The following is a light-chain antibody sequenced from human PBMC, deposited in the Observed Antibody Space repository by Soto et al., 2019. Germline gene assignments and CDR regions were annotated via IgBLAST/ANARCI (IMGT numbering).Light chain of an antibody. Sequence: PGERVTLSCRASQCVSSSYLTWYQQKPGQAPRLLIYGASTRATSIPARLSGSGSGTDFTLTISSLQPEDFAVYYCQQDYNLYTFGQGTKLEIK. V-gene: IGKV3D-7*01. CDR3: QQDYNLYT. J-gene: IGKJ2*01. CDR1: QCVSSSY. CDR2: GAS.